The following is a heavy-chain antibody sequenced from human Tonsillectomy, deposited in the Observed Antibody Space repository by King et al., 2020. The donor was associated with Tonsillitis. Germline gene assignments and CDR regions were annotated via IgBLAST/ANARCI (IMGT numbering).Heavy chain of an antibody. V-gene: IGHV3-30*18. J-gene: IGHJ4*02. D-gene: IGHD6-13*01. Sequence: VQLVESGGGVVQPGRSLRLSCAASGFTFSSYGMHWVRQAPGKGLEWGAVISYDGSNKYYADSVKGRFTISRDNSKNTLYLQMNSLRAEDTAVYYCAKDQAGIDYWGQGTLVTVSS. CDR3: AKDQAGIDY. CDR2: ISYDGSNK. CDR1: GFTFSSYG.